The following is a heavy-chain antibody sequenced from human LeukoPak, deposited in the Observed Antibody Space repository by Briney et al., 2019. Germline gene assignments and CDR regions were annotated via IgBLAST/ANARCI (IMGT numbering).Heavy chain of an antibody. V-gene: IGHV5-51*01. Sequence: GESLKISCKGSGYSLTSYWIGWVRQMPGKGLEWMGIIYLGDPDTRYSPSFQGQVTISADKSISTAYLQWSSLKASDTAMYYCARWRYCSGGSCYFNWFDPWGQGTLVTVSS. CDR1: GYSLTSYW. CDR2: IYLGDPDT. D-gene: IGHD2-15*01. CDR3: ARWRYCSGGSCYFNWFDP. J-gene: IGHJ5*02.